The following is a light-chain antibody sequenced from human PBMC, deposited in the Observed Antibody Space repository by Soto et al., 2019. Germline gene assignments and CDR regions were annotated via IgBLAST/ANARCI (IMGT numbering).Light chain of an antibody. CDR2: GIS. V-gene: IGKV1-27*01. J-gene: IGKJ1*01. CDR1: QSFSTY. CDR3: QKYNSFWT. Sequence: DFQMTQSPSSLSASVGDRVTITCRASQSFSTYLAWYQQKPGKVPKLLISGISTLQSGVPSRFSGSGYGTEFTLTISNLQPEDVATYYCQKYNSFWTFGQGTKVDIK.